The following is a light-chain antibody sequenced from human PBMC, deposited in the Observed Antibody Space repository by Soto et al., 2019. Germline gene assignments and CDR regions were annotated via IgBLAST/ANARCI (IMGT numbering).Light chain of an antibody. J-gene: IGLJ1*01. CDR1: SSDIGGYNY. CDR3: SSFSSSTTPTV. Sequence: QSVLTQPASVSGSPGQSITISCTGKSSDIGGYNYVSWYQQHPGKAPALIMYEVTNRPSGVSHRFSGSKSGNTASLTISGLQVEDEADYYCSSFSSSTTPTVFGTGTKLTVL. V-gene: IGLV2-14*03. CDR2: EVT.